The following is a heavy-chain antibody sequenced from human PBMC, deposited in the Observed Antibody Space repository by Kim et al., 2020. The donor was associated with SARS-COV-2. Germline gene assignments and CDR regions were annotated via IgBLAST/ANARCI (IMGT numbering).Heavy chain of an antibody. CDR2: IYYSGST. CDR1: GGSISSYY. Sequence: SETLSLTCTVSGGSISSYYWSWIRQPPGKGLEWIGYIYYSGSTNYNPSLKSRVTISVDTSKNQFSLKLSSVTAADTAVYYCARGKGYCSSTSCRWWFDPWGQGTLVTVSS. CDR3: ARGKGYCSSTSCRWWFDP. V-gene: IGHV4-59*01. J-gene: IGHJ5*02. D-gene: IGHD2-2*01.